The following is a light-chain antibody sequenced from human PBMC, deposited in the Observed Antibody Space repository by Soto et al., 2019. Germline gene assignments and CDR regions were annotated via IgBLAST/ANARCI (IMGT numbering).Light chain of an antibody. CDR1: QSIKNY. V-gene: IGKV1-39*01. CDR2: GAS. J-gene: IGKJ5*01. Sequence: DIQMTQSPASLSAAIGDRVTITCGASQSIKNYLNWYQHKPVAAPKLLVFGASNLESGVPSRFSGSGSATEFTPSISSLQPEDFATYYCQQGYSTTPITFGQGTRLETK. CDR3: QQGYSTTPIT.